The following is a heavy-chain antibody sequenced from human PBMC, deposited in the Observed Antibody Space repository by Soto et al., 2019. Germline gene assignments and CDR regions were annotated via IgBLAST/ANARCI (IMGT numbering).Heavy chain of an antibody. J-gene: IGHJ6*02. CDR1: GGTFSSYA. CDR2: IIRIFGTA. CDR3: ARNGYCVSTSCYSDYYSGMDV. D-gene: IGHD2-2*02. V-gene: IGHV1-69*12. Sequence: QVQLVQSGAEVKKPGSSVKVSCKASGGTFSSYAISWVRQAPGQGLEWMGGIIRIFGTANYAQKFQGRVTITADESTSTAYMDLSSLRSEDTAVYYCARNGYCVSTSCYSDYYSGMDVWGQGTTVTVSS.